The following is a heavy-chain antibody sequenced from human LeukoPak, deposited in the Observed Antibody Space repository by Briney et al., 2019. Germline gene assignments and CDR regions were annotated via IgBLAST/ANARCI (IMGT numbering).Heavy chain of an antibody. J-gene: IGHJ4*02. D-gene: IGHD3-22*01. CDR3: ARVYDSSGYYFDY. CDR1: GGSISSYY. Sequence: SETLSLTCTVSGGSISSYYWSWIRQPPGKGLEWIGYIYYSGSTNYNPSLKSRVTISVDTSKNQFPLKLSSVTAADTAVYYCARVYDSSGYYFDYWGQGTLVTVSS. V-gene: IGHV4-59*01. CDR2: IYYSGST.